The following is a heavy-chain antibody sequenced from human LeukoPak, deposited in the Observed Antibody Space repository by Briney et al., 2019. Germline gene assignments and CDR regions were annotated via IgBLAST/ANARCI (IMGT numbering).Heavy chain of an antibody. CDR1: GGSISSYY. Sequence: SETLSLTCTVSGGSISSYYWSWIRQPPGKGLEWIGEINHSGSTNYNPSLKSRVTISVDTSKNQFSLKLSSVTAADTAVYYCARGTNYDFWSGFNWFDPWGQGTLVTVSS. V-gene: IGHV4-34*01. CDR3: ARGTNYDFWSGFNWFDP. D-gene: IGHD3-3*01. J-gene: IGHJ5*02. CDR2: INHSGST.